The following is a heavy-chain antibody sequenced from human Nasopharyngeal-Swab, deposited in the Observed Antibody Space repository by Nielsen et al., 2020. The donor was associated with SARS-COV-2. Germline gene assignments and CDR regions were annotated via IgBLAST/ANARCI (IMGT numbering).Heavy chain of an antibody. CDR3: ARGFRRGSYYDNIGADP. V-gene: IGHV3-21*01. CDR1: EFTFSDYV. D-gene: IGHD3-22*01. CDR2: ISSTNNFI. J-gene: IGHJ5*02. Sequence: GGSLRLSCSVSEFTFSDYVMNWVRQAPGKGLEWVSPISSTNNFIFYADSVKGRFTISRDNTKNSLYLQMNNLRVADTAVYYCARGFRRGSYYDNIGADPWGQGTLVTVSS.